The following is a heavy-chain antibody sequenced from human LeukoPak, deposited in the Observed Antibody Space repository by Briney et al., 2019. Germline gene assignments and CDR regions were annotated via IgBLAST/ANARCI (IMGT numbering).Heavy chain of an antibody. CDR3: AREAMYSYGNNFDY. D-gene: IGHD5-18*01. CDR2: VYYSGST. CDR1: GGSVSSGSYY. J-gene: IGHJ4*02. Sequence: SETLSLTCTVSGGSVSSGSYYWSWLRQPPGKGLAWIGYVYYSGSTNYNPSLKSRVTISVDTSKNQFSLKLSSVTAADTAVYHCAREAMYSYGNNFDYWGQGTLVTVSS. V-gene: IGHV4-61*01.